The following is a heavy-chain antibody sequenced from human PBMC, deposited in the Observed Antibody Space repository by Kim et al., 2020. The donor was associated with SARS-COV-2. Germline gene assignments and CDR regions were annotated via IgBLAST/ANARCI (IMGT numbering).Heavy chain of an antibody. V-gene: IGHV3-21*04. CDR1: GFTFSSYS. Sequence: GGSLRLSCAASGFTFSSYSMNWVRQAPGKGLEWVSSISSSSSYIYYADSVKGRFTISRDNAKNSLYLQMNSLRAEDTAVYYCARDPGYSYGLYYYYYYGMDVWGQGTTVTVSS. CDR3: ARDPGYSYGLYYYYYYGMDV. J-gene: IGHJ6*02. CDR2: ISSSSSYI. D-gene: IGHD5-18*01.